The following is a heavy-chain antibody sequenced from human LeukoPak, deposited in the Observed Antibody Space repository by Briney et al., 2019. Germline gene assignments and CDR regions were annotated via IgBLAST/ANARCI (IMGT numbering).Heavy chain of an antibody. D-gene: IGHD5-24*01. J-gene: IGHJ4*02. V-gene: IGHV3-30*04. CDR3: AKEGEMATIVNYGVFDY. CDR2: ISYDGSNK. Sequence: GRSLRLSCAASGFTFSSYAMHWVRQAPGKGLEWVAVISYDGSNKHYADSVKGRFTISRDNSKNTLYLQMNSLRAEDTAVFYCAKEGEMATIVNYGVFDYWGQGTLVTVSS. CDR1: GFTFSSYA.